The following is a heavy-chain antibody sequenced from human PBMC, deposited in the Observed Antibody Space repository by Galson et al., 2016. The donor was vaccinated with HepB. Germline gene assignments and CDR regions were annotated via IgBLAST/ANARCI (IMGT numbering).Heavy chain of an antibody. V-gene: IGHV5-51*01. CDR2: IYPADSDT. J-gene: IGHJ4*02. CDR3: AHRGRTRYFDT. D-gene: IGHD3/OR15-3a*01. Sequence: QSGAEVKQPGESLKISCRASGYSFTSYWIAWVRQMPGKGLEFLGIIYPADSDTRYSPSFQGQVSISDDKSLKTAYLQWSSLKASDTAIYYCAHRGRTRYFDTWGQGTLVTVSS. CDR1: GYSFTSYW.